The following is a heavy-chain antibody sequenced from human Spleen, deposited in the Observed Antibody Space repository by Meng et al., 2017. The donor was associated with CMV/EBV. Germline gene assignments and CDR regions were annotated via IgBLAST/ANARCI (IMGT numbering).Heavy chain of an antibody. D-gene: IGHD3-10*01. Sequence: PSGFTFSNYAMSWFRQAPGKGLECVSVIYSGGSSTYYADSVKGRFTISRDNSKNTLYLQMNSLRAEDTAVYYCAKGYYGSGSSLDYWGQGTLVTVSS. J-gene: IGHJ4*02. CDR1: GFTFSNYA. CDR2: IYSGGSST. V-gene: IGHV3-23*03. CDR3: AKGYYGSGSSLDY.